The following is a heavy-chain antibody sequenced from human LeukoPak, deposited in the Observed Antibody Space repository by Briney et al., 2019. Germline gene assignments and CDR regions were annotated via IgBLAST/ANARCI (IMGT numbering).Heavy chain of an antibody. J-gene: IGHJ4*02. CDR1: GFTFSSYS. CDR3: ARDSDCYDSSVSDY. D-gene: IGHD3-22*01. CDR2: ISSSSSYI. V-gene: IGHV3-21*01. Sequence: GGSLRLSCAASGFTFSSYSMNWVRQAPGKGLEWVSSISSSSSYIYYADSVKGRFTISRDNAKNSLYLQMNSLRAEDTAVYYCARDSDCYDSSVSDYWGQGTLVTVSS.